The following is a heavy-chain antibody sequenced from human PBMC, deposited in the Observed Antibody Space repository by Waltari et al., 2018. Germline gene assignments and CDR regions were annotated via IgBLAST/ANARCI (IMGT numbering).Heavy chain of an antibody. V-gene: IGHV4-38-2*02. J-gene: IGHJ5*02. Sequence: QVQLQESGPGLVKPSETLSLTCTVSGYSISSGYYWGWIRQPPGKGLEWIGSNYHGGSTYYNPALKSRFTISVDTSKNQFSLKLSSVTAADTAVYYCARDLGPTVTPGGWFDPWGQGTLVTVSS. CDR3: ARDLGPTVTPGGWFDP. CDR1: GYSISSGYY. D-gene: IGHD4-17*01. CDR2: NYHGGST.